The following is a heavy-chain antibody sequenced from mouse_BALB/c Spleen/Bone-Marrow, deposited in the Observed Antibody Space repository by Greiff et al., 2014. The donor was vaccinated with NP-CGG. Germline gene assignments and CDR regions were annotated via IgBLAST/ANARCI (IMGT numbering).Heavy chain of an antibody. CDR2: INPYNGDT. D-gene: IGHD1-1*01. J-gene: IGHJ1*01. V-gene: IGHV1-20*02. CDR3: TRVTTNWYFDV. Sequence: EVMLVESGPELVKPGASVKISCKASGYSFTGYFMNWVMQSHGKSLEWIGRINPYNGDTFYNQKFKDKATLTEDKSSSTAHMELRSLASEDSAVYDCTRVTTNWYFDVWGAGTTVTVSS. CDR1: GYSFTGYF.